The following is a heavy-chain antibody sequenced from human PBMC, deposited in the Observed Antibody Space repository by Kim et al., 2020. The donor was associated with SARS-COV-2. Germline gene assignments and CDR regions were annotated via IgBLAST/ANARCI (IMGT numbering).Heavy chain of an antibody. Sequence: VKGRFTISRDNAKNSLYLQMNSLRAEDTAVYYCARGPYSSSWYWGYYFDYWGQGTLVTVSS. CDR3: ARGPYSSSWYWGYYFDY. J-gene: IGHJ4*02. V-gene: IGHV3-11*06. D-gene: IGHD6-13*01.